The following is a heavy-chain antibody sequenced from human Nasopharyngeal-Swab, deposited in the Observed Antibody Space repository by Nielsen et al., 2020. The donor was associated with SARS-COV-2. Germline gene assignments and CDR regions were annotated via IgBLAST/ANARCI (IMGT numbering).Heavy chain of an antibody. CDR2: IDHNGGNT. J-gene: IGHJ4*02. D-gene: IGHD6-13*01. CDR3: AKEGLSIAAAGTVDY. Sequence: WIRQPPGKGLEWVSRIDHNGGNTQYADSVKGRFTTSRDNSKNTLYLEVNSLRAEDTAVYYCAKEGLSIAAAGTVDYWGQGTPVTVSS. V-gene: IGHV3-23*01.